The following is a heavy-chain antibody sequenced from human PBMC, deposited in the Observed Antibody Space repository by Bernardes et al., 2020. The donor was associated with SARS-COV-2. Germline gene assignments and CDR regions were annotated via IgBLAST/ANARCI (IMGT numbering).Heavy chain of an antibody. CDR3: ALPPTNYDRYGMDV. CDR2: INPNSGGT. CDR1: GYTFTGYY. V-gene: IGHV1-2*02. D-gene: IGHD3-22*01. Sequence: VSCKASGYTFTGYYIHWVRQAPGQGLEWMGWINPNSGGTNYAQKFQGRITMTRDTSISTAYMELSRLRSDDTAVYYCALPPTNYDRYGMDVWGQGTTVTVSS. J-gene: IGHJ6*02.